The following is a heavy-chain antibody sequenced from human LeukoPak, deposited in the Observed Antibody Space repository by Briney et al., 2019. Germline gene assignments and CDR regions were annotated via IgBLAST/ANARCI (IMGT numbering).Heavy chain of an antibody. D-gene: IGHD6-19*01. CDR2: ISGSGGST. CDR3: AKDQRPIAVAGVGGY. J-gene: IGHJ4*02. Sequence: GGSLRLSCAATGFTFSSYAMSWVRQAPGKGLEWVSAISGSGGSTYYADSVKGRFTISRDNSKNTLYLQMNSLRAEDTAVYYCAKDQRPIAVAGVGGYWGQGTLVTVSS. CDR1: GFTFSSYA. V-gene: IGHV3-23*01.